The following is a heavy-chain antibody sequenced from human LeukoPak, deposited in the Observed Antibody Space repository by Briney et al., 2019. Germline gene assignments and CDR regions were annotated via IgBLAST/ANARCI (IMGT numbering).Heavy chain of an antibody. V-gene: IGHV1-69*05. CDR3: ARAPPCAVGATFTYGFDI. D-gene: IGHD1-26*01. Sequence: SVKVSCKASADTFRGYGSRWVRQAPGQGVEWMGGIIPIYGTPHYAQKFQGRLTISTDESTTTAYMELISLKSADTGVYSCARAPPCAVGATFTYGFDIWGQGTMVTVSS. CDR1: ADTFRGYG. CDR2: IIPIYGTP. J-gene: IGHJ3*02.